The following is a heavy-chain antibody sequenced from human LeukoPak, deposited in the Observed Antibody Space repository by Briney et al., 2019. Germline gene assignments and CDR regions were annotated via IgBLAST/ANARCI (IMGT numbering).Heavy chain of an antibody. J-gene: IGHJ5*02. V-gene: IGHV3-7*01. Sequence: GGSLRLSCAASGFTFSSYWMSWVRQAPGKGLKWVANIKQDGSEKYYVDSVKGRFTISRDNAKNSLYLQMNSLRAEDTAVYYCASLYGSGSYSSDWFDPWGQGTLVTVSS. D-gene: IGHD3-10*01. CDR3: ASLYGSGSYSSDWFDP. CDR2: IKQDGSEK. CDR1: GFTFSSYW.